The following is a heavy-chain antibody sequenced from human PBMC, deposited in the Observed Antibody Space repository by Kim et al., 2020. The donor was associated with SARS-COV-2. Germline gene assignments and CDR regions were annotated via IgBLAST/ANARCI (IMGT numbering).Heavy chain of an antibody. CDR1: GFTFSSYA. CDR3: ARAFVVIAAAGTPSFDY. D-gene: IGHD6-13*01. V-gene: IGHV3-30*04. CDR2: ISYDGSNK. J-gene: IGHJ4*02. Sequence: GSLRLSCAASGFTFSSYAMHWVRQAPGKGLEWVAVISYDGSNKYYADSVKGRFTISRDNSNNTLYLQMNSLRAEDTAVYYCARAFVVIAAAGTPSFDYWGQGTLVTVSS.